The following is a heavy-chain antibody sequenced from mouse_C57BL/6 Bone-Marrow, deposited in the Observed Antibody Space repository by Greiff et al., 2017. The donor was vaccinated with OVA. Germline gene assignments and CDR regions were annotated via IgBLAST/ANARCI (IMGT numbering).Heavy chain of an antibody. CDR3: ARGGSRDY. V-gene: IGHV1-55*01. J-gene: IGHJ2*01. CDR2: IYPGSGST. Sequence: QVQLQQPGAELVKPGASVKMSCKASGYTFTSYWITWVKQSPGQGLEWIGDIYPGSGSTNYNDKFKSKATLTVDTSSSTAYMQLSTLTYEDSAVYYCARGGSRDYWGQGTTLTVSS. CDR1: GYTFTSYW. D-gene: IGHD1-1*01.